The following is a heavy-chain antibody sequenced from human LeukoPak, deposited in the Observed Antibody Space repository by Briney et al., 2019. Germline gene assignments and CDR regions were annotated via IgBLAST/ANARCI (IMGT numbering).Heavy chain of an antibody. D-gene: IGHD3-16*01. CDR2: IYYSGST. CDR1: GGSISSSSYY. Sequence: SETLSLTCTVSGGSISSSSYYWGWICQPPGKGLEWIGSIYYSGSTYYNPSLKSRVTISVDTSKNQFSLKLSSVTAADTAVYYCARGSYAGVTPAHKYYFDYWGQGTLVTVSS. V-gene: IGHV4-39*01. J-gene: IGHJ4*02. CDR3: ARGSYAGVTPAHKYYFDY.